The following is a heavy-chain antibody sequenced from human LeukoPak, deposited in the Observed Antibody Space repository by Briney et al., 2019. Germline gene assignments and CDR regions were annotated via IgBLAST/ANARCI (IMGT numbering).Heavy chain of an antibody. CDR2: IYYSGST. CDR1: GGSISSYY. Sequence: SETLSLTCTVSGGSISSYYWSWIRQPPGKGLEWIGYIYYSGSTNYNPSLKSRVTISVDTSKNQFSLKLSSVTAADTAVYYCASLGLAAAGTRGWFDPWGQGTLVTVSS. V-gene: IGHV4-59*08. J-gene: IGHJ5*02. CDR3: ASLGLAAAGTRGWFDP. D-gene: IGHD6-13*01.